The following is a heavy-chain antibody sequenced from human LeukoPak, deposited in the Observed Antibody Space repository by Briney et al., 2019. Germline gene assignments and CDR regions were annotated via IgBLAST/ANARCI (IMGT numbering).Heavy chain of an antibody. D-gene: IGHD2-15*01. J-gene: IGHJ6*04. CDR1: GFTFSDAW. V-gene: IGHV3-15*01. Sequence: GGSLRLSCVGSGFTFSDAWMSWVRQAPGKGLEWVGRIKSKSDGGTIDYAAPVKGRFTISRDDSRNTLYLQMNSLKTEDTAVYYCTTRRQDGWWGKGTTVTVSS. CDR2: IKSKSDGGTI. CDR3: TTRRQDGW.